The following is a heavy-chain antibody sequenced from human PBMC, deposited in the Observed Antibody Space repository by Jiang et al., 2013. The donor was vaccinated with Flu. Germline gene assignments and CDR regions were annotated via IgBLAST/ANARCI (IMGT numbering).Heavy chain of an antibody. D-gene: IGHD1-14*01. Sequence: TCTVSGDSIISYYWSWIRQPPGKGLEWIGYIYYSGSTNYNPSLRSRVTISVDTSKNQFSLKLSSVTAADTAVYYCARRGTTWVLDVWGQGTTVTVSS. J-gene: IGHJ6*02. CDR3: ARRGTTWVLDV. V-gene: IGHV4-59*08. CDR2: IYYSGST. CDR1: GDSIISYY.